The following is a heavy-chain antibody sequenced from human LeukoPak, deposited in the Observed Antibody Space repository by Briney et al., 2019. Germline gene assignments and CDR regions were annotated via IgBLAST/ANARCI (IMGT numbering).Heavy chain of an antibody. Sequence: PGRSLRLSCAASGFTISNYSMHWVRQAPGKGLEWVAVISYDGSNKYYADSVKGRFTIFRDNSKNTLYLQMNSLRPEDTAVYHWARVSRSSSWSREFDYWGQGTLVTVSS. V-gene: IGHV3-30*04. CDR2: ISYDGSNK. CDR3: ARVSRSSSWSREFDY. J-gene: IGHJ4*02. CDR1: GFTISNYS. D-gene: IGHD6-13*01.